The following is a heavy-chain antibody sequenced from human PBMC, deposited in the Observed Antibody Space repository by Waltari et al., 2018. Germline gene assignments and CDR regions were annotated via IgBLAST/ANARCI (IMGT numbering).Heavy chain of an antibody. CDR1: GLSFSSYG. J-gene: IGHJ4*02. D-gene: IGHD2-2*01. CDR2: IWFDGSGK. Sequence: VQLVESGGGVVQPGRSLRLSCAASGLSFSSYGMHWVRQAPGKGLEWVAVIWFDGSGKYYADAVKGRFTISRDNSKNTLYLQMNSLRAEDTAVYYCARKTSALYFDYWGQGALVTVSS. CDR3: ARKTSALYFDY. V-gene: IGHV3-33*08.